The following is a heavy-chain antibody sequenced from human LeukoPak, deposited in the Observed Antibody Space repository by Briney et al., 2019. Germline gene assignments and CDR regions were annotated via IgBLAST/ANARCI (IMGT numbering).Heavy chain of an antibody. J-gene: IGHJ6*03. CDR1: GFTFSSYA. Sequence: GGSLRLSCAASGFTFSSYAMSWVRQAPGKGLEWVSAISGSGGSTYYADSVKGRFTISRDNSKNTLYLQMNSLRAEDTAVYYCASYYGSGSVYYYYYMDVWGKGTTVTISS. V-gene: IGHV3-23*01. CDR3: ASYYGSGSVYYYYYMDV. D-gene: IGHD3-10*01. CDR2: ISGSGGST.